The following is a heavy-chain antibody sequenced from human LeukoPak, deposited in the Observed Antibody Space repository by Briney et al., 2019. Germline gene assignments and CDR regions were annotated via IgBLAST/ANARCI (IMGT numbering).Heavy chain of an antibody. V-gene: IGHV3-30*03. Sequence: AGGSLRLSCAASGFTFNSFGMHWVRQAPGEGLEWVAVISYDGSNKYSADSVKGRFTISRDNSKNTLYLQMNSLRPEDTAVYYCATDHGFHYGAYFDYWGQGTLVTVSS. CDR3: ATDHGFHYGAYFDY. CDR1: GFTFNSFG. J-gene: IGHJ4*02. CDR2: ISYDGSNK. D-gene: IGHD4-17*01.